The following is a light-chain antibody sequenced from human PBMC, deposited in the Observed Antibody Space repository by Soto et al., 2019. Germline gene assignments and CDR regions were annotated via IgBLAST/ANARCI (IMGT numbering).Light chain of an antibody. CDR3: QQYNSYSGT. J-gene: IGKJ1*01. CDR2: DAS. CDR1: QSISSW. V-gene: IGKV1-5*01. Sequence: ITITQSPATLSAPVGDRVTISCRASQSISSWLAWYQQKPGKAPKLLIYDASSLESGVPSRFSGSGSGTEFTLTISSLQPDDFATYYCQQYNSYSGTFGQGTKVDIK.